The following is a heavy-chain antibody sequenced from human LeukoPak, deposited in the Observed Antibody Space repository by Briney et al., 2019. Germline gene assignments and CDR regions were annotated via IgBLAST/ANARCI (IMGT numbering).Heavy chain of an antibody. CDR1: GFTFNNYA. Sequence: PGGSLRLSCAASGFTFNNYAMSWVRQAPGKGLEWVSAISGSGVTTYYADSVKGRFIISRDNSKDTLYLKMHSLRAQDAAIYYCAKVGFGEWFRNWFGRWGQGILVTVSS. D-gene: IGHD3-16*01. J-gene: IGHJ5*02. CDR2: ISGSGVTT. V-gene: IGHV3-23*01. CDR3: AKVGFGEWFRNWFGR.